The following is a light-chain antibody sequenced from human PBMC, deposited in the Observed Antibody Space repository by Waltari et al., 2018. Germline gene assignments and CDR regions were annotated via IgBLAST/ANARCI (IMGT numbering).Light chain of an antibody. CDR2: GAS. Sequence: ELVLTQSPGTLSLSPGERGTLSCRASQSVSLNYLAWYQQKPGQAPRLLIYGASTRATGIPDRFSGSGSGTDFTLTINRLEPEDFAVYYCQQYGSSPRTFGQGTKVEIK. J-gene: IGKJ1*01. V-gene: IGKV3-20*01. CDR3: QQYGSSPRT. CDR1: QSVSLNY.